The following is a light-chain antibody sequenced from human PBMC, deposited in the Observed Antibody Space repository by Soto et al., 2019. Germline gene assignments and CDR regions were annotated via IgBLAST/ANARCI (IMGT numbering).Light chain of an antibody. V-gene: IGLV2-14*01. CDR3: SPYTRRSTPRQD. CDR1: SSDVGGYNY. Sequence: QSVLTQPASVSGSPGQSITISCTGTSSDVGGYNYVSWYQQHPGKAPKLMIYDVSNRPSGVSNRFSGSKSGNTASLTISGLQAEDEADYYSSPYTRRSTPRQDFGPGTK. J-gene: IGLJ1*01. CDR2: DVS.